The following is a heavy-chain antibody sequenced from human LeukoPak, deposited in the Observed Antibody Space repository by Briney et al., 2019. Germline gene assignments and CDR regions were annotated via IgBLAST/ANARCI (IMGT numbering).Heavy chain of an antibody. J-gene: IGHJ6*03. CDR1: GFTFDDDA. V-gene: IGHV3-9*01. CDR3: AKEGVYCSSTSCYTGYYYYYMDV. D-gene: IGHD2-2*02. CDR2: ISWNSGSI. Sequence: GGSLRLSCAASGFTFDDDAMHWVRQAPGKGLEWVSGISWNSGSIGYADSVKGRFTISRDNAKNSLYLQMNSLRAEDTALYYCAKEGVYCSSTSCYTGYYYYYMDVWGKGTTVTVSS.